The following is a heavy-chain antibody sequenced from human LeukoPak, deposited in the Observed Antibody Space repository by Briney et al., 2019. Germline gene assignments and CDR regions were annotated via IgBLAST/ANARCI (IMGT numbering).Heavy chain of an antibody. Sequence: HGESLKISCKGSGYSFTSYWIGWVRQMPGKGPEWMGIIYPGDSDTRYSPSFQGQVTISADKSISTAYLQWSSLKASDTAVYYCARHLRLWQNWFDPWGQGTLVTASS. CDR2: IYPGDSDT. V-gene: IGHV5-51*01. D-gene: IGHD5-18*01. CDR3: ARHLRLWQNWFDP. CDR1: GYSFTSYW. J-gene: IGHJ5*02.